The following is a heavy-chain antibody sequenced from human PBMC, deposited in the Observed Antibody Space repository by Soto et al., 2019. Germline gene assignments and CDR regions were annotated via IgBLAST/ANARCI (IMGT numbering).Heavy chain of an antibody. CDR1: GFTFRSSG. CDR2: ISYDGGNK. V-gene: IGHV3-30*18. CDR3: AKVRFGRGILSNTMDV. J-gene: IGHJ6*02. Sequence: QVQLVESGGGVVQPGRSLRLSCAASGFTFRSSGMHWVRGAPGKGLGWVAVISYDGGNKYYGDSVRGRFTISRDNSNNTLYLEMKSLRVEDTAVYYCAKVRFGRGILSNTMDVWGQGTTVTVSS. D-gene: IGHD3-16*01.